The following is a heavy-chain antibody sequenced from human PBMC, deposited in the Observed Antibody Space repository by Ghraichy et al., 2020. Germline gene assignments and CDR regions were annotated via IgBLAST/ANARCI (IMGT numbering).Heavy chain of an antibody. CDR2: IRGDSTYT. D-gene: IGHD3-16*01. J-gene: IGHJ2*01. CDR3: ARDYAADV. CDR1: GFTFRDYY. V-gene: IGHV3-11*06. Sequence: GGSLRLSCAASGFTFRDYYMSWVRQAPGKGLEWVAYIRGDSTYTNYADSVRGRFTISRDNAKNSLFLEINSLSVEDTGVYFCARDYAADVWGRGTLVTVSS.